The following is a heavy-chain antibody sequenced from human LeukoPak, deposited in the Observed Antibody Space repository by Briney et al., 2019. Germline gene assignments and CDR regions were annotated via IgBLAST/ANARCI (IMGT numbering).Heavy chain of an antibody. D-gene: IGHD3-22*01. CDR3: ARARQYYYDSSGYSPYYFDY. CDR2: INPNSGGT. V-gene: IGHV1-2*02. Sequence: ASVKVSCKASGYTFTGYYMHWVRQAPGQGLEWMGWINPNSGGTNYAQKFQGRVTMTRDTSISTAYMELSRLRSDDTAVYYCARARQYYYDSSGYSPYYFDYWGQGTLVTVPS. CDR1: GYTFTGYY. J-gene: IGHJ4*02.